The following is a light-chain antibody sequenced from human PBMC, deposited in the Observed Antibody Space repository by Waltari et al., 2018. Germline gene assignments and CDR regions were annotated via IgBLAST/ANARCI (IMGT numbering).Light chain of an antibody. V-gene: IGLV1-47*01. CDR2: RNN. CDR1: SSNIGSNY. J-gene: IGLJ3*02. Sequence: QSVLTQPPSASGTPGQTVTISCSGSSSNIGSNYVYWYQQFPGTAPKPLIYRNNQRPSGVPDRISGSKTGTSASLAISGLRSEDESDYYCSTRDDTLSGPVFGGGTKLTVL. CDR3: STRDDTLSGPV.